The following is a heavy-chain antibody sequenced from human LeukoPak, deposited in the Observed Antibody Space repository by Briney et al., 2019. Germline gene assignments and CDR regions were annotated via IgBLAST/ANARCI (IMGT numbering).Heavy chain of an antibody. Sequence: SETLSLTCTVSGDSVSNENYYWSWLRQPPGKGLEWIGYIYYSGSTNYNPSLKSRVTISVDTSKNQFSLKLSSVTAADTAVYYCARGSRGYTYGWGQGTLVTVSS. J-gene: IGHJ4*02. D-gene: IGHD5-18*01. CDR1: GDSVSNENYY. CDR2: IYYSGST. CDR3: ARGSRGYTYG. V-gene: IGHV4-61*01.